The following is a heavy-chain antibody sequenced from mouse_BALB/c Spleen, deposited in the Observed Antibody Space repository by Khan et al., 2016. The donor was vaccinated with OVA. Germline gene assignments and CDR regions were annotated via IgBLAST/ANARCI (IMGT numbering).Heavy chain of an antibody. CDR1: GYIFTDFS. Sequence: QVQLKESGAELVRPGVSVKISCKGSGYIFTDFSMHWVKRSHAKSLEWIGVISTYYGDSIYNPHFKNKATLTVEKSSSTAYMELARLTYEESAIYDCARWSGNCRFANWGQGTMVTVSA. D-gene: IGHD2-1*01. CDR2: ISTYYGDS. J-gene: IGHJ3*01. CDR3: ARWSGNCRFAN. V-gene: IGHV1S137*01.